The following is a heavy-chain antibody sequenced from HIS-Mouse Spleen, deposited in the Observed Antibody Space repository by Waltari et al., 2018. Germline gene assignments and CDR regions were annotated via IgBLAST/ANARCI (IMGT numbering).Heavy chain of an antibody. CDR1: GFTFSSYA. D-gene: IGHD1-7*01. V-gene: IGHV3-23*01. Sequence: EVQLLESGGGLVQPGGSLRLSCAASGFTFSSYAMSWVRQAPGGGLCGVSGIRVSRGRTYYADSVKGRFTISRDNSKNTLYLQMNSLRAEDTAVYYCLSVAIFSVANSYYFDYWGQGTLVTVSS. J-gene: IGHJ4*02. CDR3: LSVAIFSVANSYYFDY. CDR2: IRVSRGRT.